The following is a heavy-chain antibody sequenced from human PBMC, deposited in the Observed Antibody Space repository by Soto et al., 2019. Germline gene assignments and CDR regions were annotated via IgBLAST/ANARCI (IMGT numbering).Heavy chain of an antibody. Sequence: GASVKVSCKASVYTFTSYDINWVRQATGQGLEWMGWMNPNSGNTGYAQKFQGRVTMTRNTSISTAYMELSSLRSEDTAVYYCARGRHRGYYDSSGYQYYYYGMDVWGQGTTVTVSS. J-gene: IGHJ6*02. CDR1: VYTFTSYD. CDR2: MNPNSGNT. D-gene: IGHD3-22*01. CDR3: ARGRHRGYYDSSGYQYYYYGMDV. V-gene: IGHV1-8*01.